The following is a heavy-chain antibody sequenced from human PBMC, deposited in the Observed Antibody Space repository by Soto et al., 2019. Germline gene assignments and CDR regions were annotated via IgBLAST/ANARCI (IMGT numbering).Heavy chain of an antibody. D-gene: IGHD3-3*01. CDR2: IYYSGST. CDR1: GGSISSGGYY. J-gene: IGHJ3*02. V-gene: IGHV4-31*03. CDR3: ARDSAPYYDFWGGYYGGGAFDI. Sequence: QVQLQESGPGLVKPSQTLSLTCTVSGGSISSGGYYWSWIRQHPGKGLEWIGYIYYSGSTYYNPSLKSRVTIIVEMTKTQYSMKLSSVTAADTDVYYWARDSAPYYDFWGGYYGGGAFDIWGQGTMVTVST.